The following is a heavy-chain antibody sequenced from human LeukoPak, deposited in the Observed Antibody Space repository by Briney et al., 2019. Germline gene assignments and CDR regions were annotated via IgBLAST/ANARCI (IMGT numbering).Heavy chain of an antibody. CDR3: ARVYCGGDCYPPGDAFDI. Sequence: SETLSLTCTVSGGSISSGGYYWRWIRQPPGKGLEWIGYIYHSGSTYYNPSLKSRVTISVDRSKNQFSLKLSSVTAADTAVYYCARVYCGGDCYPPGDAFDIWAKGQWSPSLQ. CDR1: GGSISSGGYY. CDR2: IYHSGST. V-gene: IGHV4-30-2*01. J-gene: IGHJ3*02. D-gene: IGHD2-21*01.